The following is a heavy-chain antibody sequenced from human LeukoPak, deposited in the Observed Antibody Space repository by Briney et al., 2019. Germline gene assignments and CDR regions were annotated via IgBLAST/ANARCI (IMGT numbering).Heavy chain of an antibody. Sequence: PSETLSLTCTVSGGSINSYYWNWIRQPPGKGLEWIGNIYNSGSTNYNPSLKSRVTISVDTSKNQFSLKLSSVTAADTAVYYCARDDGGGGDAFDIWGQGTMVTVSS. J-gene: IGHJ3*02. V-gene: IGHV4-59*01. CDR3: ARDDGGGGDAFDI. D-gene: IGHD2-15*01. CDR1: GGSINSYY. CDR2: IYNSGST.